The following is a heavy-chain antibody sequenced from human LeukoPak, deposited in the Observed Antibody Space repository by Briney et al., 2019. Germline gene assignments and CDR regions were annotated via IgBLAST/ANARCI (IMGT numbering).Heavy chain of an antibody. D-gene: IGHD2-8*02. J-gene: IGHJ4*02. CDR3: ARDSPFGTAGY. Sequence: GGSMRLSCAASGFTFSNYNMNWVRQAPGKGLEWVSSISSSSSYIYYADSVKGRFTISRDNTKNSLYLQMNSLRAEDTAVYYCARDSPFGTAGYWGQGTLVTVSS. V-gene: IGHV3-21*01. CDR2: ISSSSSYI. CDR1: GFTFSNYN.